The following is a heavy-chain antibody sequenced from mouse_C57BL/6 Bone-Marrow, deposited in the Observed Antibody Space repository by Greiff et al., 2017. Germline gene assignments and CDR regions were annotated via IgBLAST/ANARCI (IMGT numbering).Heavy chain of an antibody. V-gene: IGHV1-59*01. J-gene: IGHJ4*01. CDR2: IDPSDRYT. CDR1: GYTFTSSW. CDR3: SRDVVTALYYYAMDY. D-gene: IGHD1-1*02. Sequence: QVQLQQPGAELVRPGTSVKLSCKASGYTFTSSWMHWVKQRPGQGLEWIGEIDPSDRYTNYNQKFKGKATLTVDTSSSTAYMQIIGLTSEDCAVYYCSRDVVTALYYYAMDYWGQGTSVTVSS.